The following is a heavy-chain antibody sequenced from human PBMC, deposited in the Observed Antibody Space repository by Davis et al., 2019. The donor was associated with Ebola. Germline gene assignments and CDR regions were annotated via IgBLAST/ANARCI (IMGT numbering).Heavy chain of an antibody. D-gene: IGHD2-15*01. J-gene: IGHJ2*01. Sequence: SLKIPCAASGFTFSSYGMHWVRQAPGKGLEWVAVIWYDGSNKYYADSVKGRFTISRDNSKNTLYLQMNSLRAEDTAVYYCARDSDIVVVVDARDWYFDLWGRGTLVTVSS. CDR2: IWYDGSNK. CDR3: ARDSDIVVVVDARDWYFDL. V-gene: IGHV3-33*01. CDR1: GFTFSSYG.